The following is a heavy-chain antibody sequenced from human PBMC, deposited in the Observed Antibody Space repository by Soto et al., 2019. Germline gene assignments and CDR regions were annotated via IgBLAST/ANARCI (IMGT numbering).Heavy chain of an antibody. D-gene: IGHD2-15*01. CDR1: GFTFSSYA. Sequence: QVQLVESGGGVGQPGRSLRLSCAASGFTFSSYAMHWVRQAPGKGLEWVSLIAYDGINRYYADSVKGRFTISRDNSKNTVYLQMNSLRAEDTAVYFCAKTRAASSSYYYYSGMDVWGQGTTVTVSS. CDR2: IAYDGINR. J-gene: IGHJ6*02. CDR3: AKTRAASSSYYYYSGMDV. V-gene: IGHV3-30*18.